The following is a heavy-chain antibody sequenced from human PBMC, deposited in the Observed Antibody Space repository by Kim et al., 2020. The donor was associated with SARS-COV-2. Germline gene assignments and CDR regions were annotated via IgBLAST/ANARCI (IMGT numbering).Heavy chain of an antibody. J-gene: IGHJ4*02. CDR3: ARSKGLLRLGELSLGF. CDR1: GYTFTSYG. V-gene: IGHV1-18*01. Sequence: ASVKVSCKASGYTFTSYGISWVRQAPGQGLEWMGWISAYKGNTNYAQKLQGRVTMTTDTSTSTAYMELRSLRSDDTAVYYCARSKGLLRLGELSLGFWGQGTLVTVSS. D-gene: IGHD3-16*02. CDR2: ISAYKGNT.